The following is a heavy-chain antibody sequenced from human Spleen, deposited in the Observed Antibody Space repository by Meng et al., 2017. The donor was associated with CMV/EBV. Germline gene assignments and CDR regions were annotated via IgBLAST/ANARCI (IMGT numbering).Heavy chain of an antibody. CDR3: AKGLSTIAAAGGRGVFDY. Sequence: GGSLRLSCAASGFTFSSYAMSWVRQAPGKGLEWVSAISGSRGTTYYADSVKGRFTISRDNSKNTLYLQMSSLRAEDTAIYYCAKGLSTIAAAGGRGVFDYWGQGTLVTVSS. CDR1: GFTFSSYA. CDR2: ISGSRGTT. V-gene: IGHV3-23*01. D-gene: IGHD6-13*01. J-gene: IGHJ4*02.